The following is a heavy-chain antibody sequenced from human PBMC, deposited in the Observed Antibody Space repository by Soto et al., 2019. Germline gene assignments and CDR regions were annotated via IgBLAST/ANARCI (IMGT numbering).Heavy chain of an antibody. CDR2: ISGSYGST. D-gene: IGHD3-9*01. Sequence: GGSLRLSCAASGFTFSSYAMSWVRQAPGKGLEWVSGISGSYGSTYYADSVKGRFTISRDNSKNKLYLQMNSLRAEDTAVYYCAKCTSIFCHGMDVWGQGTTVTVSS. CDR1: GFTFSSYA. J-gene: IGHJ6*02. V-gene: IGHV3-23*01. CDR3: AKCTSIFCHGMDV.